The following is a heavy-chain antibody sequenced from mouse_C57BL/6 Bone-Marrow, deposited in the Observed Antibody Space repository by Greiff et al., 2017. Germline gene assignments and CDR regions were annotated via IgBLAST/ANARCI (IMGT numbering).Heavy chain of an antibody. CDR1: GYTFTSYT. CDR2: INPSSGYT. J-gene: IGHJ3*01. CDR3: AISPRFAY. Sequence: VQLQQSGAELARPGASVKMSCKASGYTFTSYTMHWVKQRPGQGLEWIGYINPSSGYTTYNQKFKDKATLTADKSSSTAYMQLSSLTSEDSAVYYCAISPRFAYWGRGTLVTVTA. V-gene: IGHV1-4*01.